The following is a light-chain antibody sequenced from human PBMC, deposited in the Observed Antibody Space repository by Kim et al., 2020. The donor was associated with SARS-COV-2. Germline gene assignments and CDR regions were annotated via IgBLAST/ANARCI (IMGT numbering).Light chain of an antibody. CDR2: QDS. CDR3: QAWDSSVV. CDR1: KFGDKY. Sequence: SVSPGQTASVTCSGDKFGDKYACWYQQKPGQSPVLDIYQDSKRPSGIPERFSGSNSGNTATLTISGTQAMDEADYYCQAWDSSVVFGGGTQLTVL. J-gene: IGLJ2*01. V-gene: IGLV3-1*01.